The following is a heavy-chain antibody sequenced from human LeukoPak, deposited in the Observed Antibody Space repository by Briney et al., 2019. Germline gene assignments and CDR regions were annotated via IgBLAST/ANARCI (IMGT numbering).Heavy chain of an antibody. D-gene: IGHD3-9*01. V-gene: IGHV3-74*01. CDR1: GFTFSSYW. CDR2: INIDGRST. CDR3: TTDPVPNILTGYSDY. J-gene: IGHJ4*02. Sequence: GGSLRLSCAASGFTFSSYWMHWVRQVPGKGLVWVARINIDGRSTSYAESVRGRFTISRDNAKNTLWLQMNSLKTEDTAVYYCTTDPVPNILTGYSDYWGQGTLVTVSS.